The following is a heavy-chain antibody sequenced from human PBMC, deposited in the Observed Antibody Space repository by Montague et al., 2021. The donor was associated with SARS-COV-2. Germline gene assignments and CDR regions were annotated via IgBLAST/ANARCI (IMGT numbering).Heavy chain of an antibody. CDR1: GEFVSHDF. CDR3: VRDPAPSGSGTFYDY. J-gene: IGHJ4*02. V-gene: IGHV4-59*02. CDR2: VYYSRSS. Sequence: SEILSLTCTVSGEFVSHDFWTWIRQPPGKGLEWIGYVYYSRSSSYNPSXXCRVSIAVDTSKNQFSLRLSTVTAADTAIYYCVRDPAPSGSGTFYDYWGQGTLVAVSS. D-gene: IGHD1-26*01.